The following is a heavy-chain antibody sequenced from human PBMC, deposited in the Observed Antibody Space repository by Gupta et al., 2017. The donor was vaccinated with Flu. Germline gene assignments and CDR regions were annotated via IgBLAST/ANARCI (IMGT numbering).Heavy chain of an antibody. V-gene: IGHV3-15*01. J-gene: IGHJ4*02. CDR3: TTDLGSDTAMVKADY. CDR1: EFTFSNAW. CDR2: IKSKTDGGTT. Sequence: EVQLVESGGGLVKPGGSLRLSCAASEFTFSNAWMSWVRQAPGKGLEWVGRIKSKTDGGTTDYAAPVKGRFTISRDDSKNTLYLQMNSLKTEDTAVYYCTTDLGSDTAMVKADYWGQGTLVTVSS. D-gene: IGHD5-18*01.